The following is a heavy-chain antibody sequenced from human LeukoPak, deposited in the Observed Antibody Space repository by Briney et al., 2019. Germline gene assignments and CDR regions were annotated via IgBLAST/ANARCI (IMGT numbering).Heavy chain of an antibody. Sequence: GGSLRLSCAASGFTFSSYAMHWVRQAPGKGLEWVAVISYDGSNKYYADSVKGRFTISRDNSKNTLYLQMNSLRAEDTAVYYCARDGLGYCSGGSYFEVHYFDYWGQGTLVTVSS. V-gene: IGHV3-30*04. D-gene: IGHD2-15*01. CDR1: GFTFSSYA. J-gene: IGHJ4*02. CDR3: ARDGLGYCSGGSYFEVHYFDY. CDR2: ISYDGSNK.